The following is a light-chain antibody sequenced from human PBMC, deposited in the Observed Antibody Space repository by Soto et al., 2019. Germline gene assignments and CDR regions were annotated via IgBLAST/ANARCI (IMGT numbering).Light chain of an antibody. CDR1: SSDIGSYNR. CDR3: NSYTTTSTYV. Sequence: QSALTQPASVSGSPGQSITIPCTGTSSDIGSYNRVSWYQQPPGTAPKLIIYEVSNRPSGVSHRFSGSKSGNTASLTISGLQAEDEADYYCNSYTTTSTYVFGTGTKLTVL. CDR2: EVS. V-gene: IGLV2-14*01. J-gene: IGLJ1*01.